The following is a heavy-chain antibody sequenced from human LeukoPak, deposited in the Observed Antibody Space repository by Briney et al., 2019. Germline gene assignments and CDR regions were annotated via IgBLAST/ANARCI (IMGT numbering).Heavy chain of an antibody. CDR3: ARAPHTIFGVVIGGGGFDY. D-gene: IGHD3-3*01. CDR2: ISWNSGSI. CDR1: GFTFDDYA. J-gene: IGHJ4*02. Sequence: GGSLRLSCAASGFTFDDYAMHWVRQAPGKGLEWVSGISWNSGSIGYADSVKGRFTISRDNSKNTLYLQMNSLRAEDTAVYYCARAPHTIFGVVIGGGGFDYWGQGTLVTVSS. V-gene: IGHV3-9*01.